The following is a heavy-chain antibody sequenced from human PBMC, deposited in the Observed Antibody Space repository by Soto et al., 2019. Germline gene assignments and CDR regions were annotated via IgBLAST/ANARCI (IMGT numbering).Heavy chain of an antibody. Sequence: VRLVESGGGVVQPGRSLRLSCTASGFSFSSYAMYWFRQPPGKGLAWVAVISHDGINKHYADSVKGRVTVSRDNSNDSLDLQLNSLRGEDTAMYYCARDMYSSDYFVKWFEPWGQGTLVTVSS. CDR2: ISHDGINK. J-gene: IGHJ5*02. CDR3: ARDMYSSDYFVKWFEP. V-gene: IGHV3-30-3*01. CDR1: GFSFSSYA. D-gene: IGHD6-19*01.